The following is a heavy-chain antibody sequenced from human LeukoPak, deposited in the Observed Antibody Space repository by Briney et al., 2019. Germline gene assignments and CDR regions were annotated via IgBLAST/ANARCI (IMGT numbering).Heavy chain of an antibody. CDR2: IKEDGGET. V-gene: IGHV3-7*01. Sequence: GGSLRLSCVASRFTFSRYWMSWVRQAPGKGLEWVASIKEDGGETYHVDSLKGRFTISRDNSKNTLYLQMNSLRAEDTAVYYCARETCRDYYYYMDVWGKGTTVTVSS. CDR1: RFTFSRYW. J-gene: IGHJ6*03. CDR3: ARETCRDYYYYMDV.